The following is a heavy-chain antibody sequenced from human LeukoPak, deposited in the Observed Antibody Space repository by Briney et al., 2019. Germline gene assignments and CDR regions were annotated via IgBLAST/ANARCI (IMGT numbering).Heavy chain of an antibody. Sequence: PGGSLRLSCSASGFTVSNNYMSWVRQAPGKGLEWVSVIYSGGSTYCADSVKRRFTISRDNSKNTLYLQMNSLRAEDTAVYYCARDYFDYWGQGTLVTVSS. CDR3: ARDYFDY. CDR2: IYSGGST. V-gene: IGHV3-53*01. CDR1: GFTVSNNY. J-gene: IGHJ4*02.